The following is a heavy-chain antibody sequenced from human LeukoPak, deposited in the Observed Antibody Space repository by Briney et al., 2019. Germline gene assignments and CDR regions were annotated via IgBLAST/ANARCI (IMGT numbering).Heavy chain of an antibody. CDR2: ISGDGRAT. Sequence: GGSLRLSCAASGFIFTDYWMHWVRQGPGKELMWVARISGDGRATTYADSVKGRFTISRDNAKNSLYLQMNSLRAEDTAVYYCARDRCDIVVVPAASRGPFDIWGQGTMVTVSS. CDR3: ARDRCDIVVVPAASRGPFDI. J-gene: IGHJ3*02. V-gene: IGHV3-74*01. CDR1: GFIFTDYW. D-gene: IGHD2-2*01.